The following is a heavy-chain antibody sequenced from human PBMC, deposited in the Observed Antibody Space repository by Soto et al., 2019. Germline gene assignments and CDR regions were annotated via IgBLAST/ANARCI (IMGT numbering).Heavy chain of an antibody. V-gene: IGHV3-30*18. CDR2: LSYDEINE. D-gene: IGHD3-22*01. J-gene: IGHJ3*02. Sequence: QVHLVESGGGVVQPGRSRRLSCAVSGLTFSSADMHWIRQAPGKGLEWVAFLSYDEINEYYADSARGRFTISRDNSKNTLYLQMNSLRTEDTAVYYCAKEGIVARRDGALDIWGQGTMVTVTS. CDR1: GLTFSSAD. CDR3: AKEGIVARRDGALDI.